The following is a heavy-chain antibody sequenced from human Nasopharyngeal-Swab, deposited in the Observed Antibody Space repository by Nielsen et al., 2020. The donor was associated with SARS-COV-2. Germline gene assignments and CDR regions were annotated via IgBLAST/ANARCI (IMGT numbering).Heavy chain of an antibody. CDR1: GFTFSSYD. D-gene: IGHD2-2*01. Sequence: GGSLRLSCAASGFTFSSYDMNWVRQAPGKGLEWVSYISSSGSTIYYADSVKGRFTISRDNAKNSLYLQMNSLRAEDTAVYYCARDAYPGYIWGQGTMVTVSS. V-gene: IGHV3-48*03. CDR2: ISSSGSTI. CDR3: ARDAYPGYI. J-gene: IGHJ3*02.